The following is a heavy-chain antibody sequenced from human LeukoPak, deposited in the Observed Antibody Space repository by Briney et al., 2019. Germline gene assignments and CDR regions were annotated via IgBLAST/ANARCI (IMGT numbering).Heavy chain of an antibody. J-gene: IGHJ6*03. CDR2: INHSGST. CDR1: GGSFSGYY. D-gene: IGHD6-19*01. Sequence: PSETLSLTCAVYGGSFSGYYWSWIRQPPGKGLEWIGEINHSGSTNYNPSLKSRVTISVDTSKNQFSLKLSSVTAADTAVYYCARGRRSSGWYRHYYYYMDVWGKGTTVTVSS. V-gene: IGHV4-34*01. CDR3: ARGRRSSGWYRHYYYYMDV.